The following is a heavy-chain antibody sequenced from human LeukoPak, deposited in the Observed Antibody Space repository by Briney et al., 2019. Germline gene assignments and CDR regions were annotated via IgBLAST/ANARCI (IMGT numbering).Heavy chain of an antibody. CDR1: GFTFNSYA. D-gene: IGHD6-19*01. CDR2: ISGGGGTT. CDR3: AKVHTSGWSRPPYPFDS. J-gene: IGHJ4*02. V-gene: IGHV3-23*01. Sequence: GGSLRLSCAASGFTFNSYALNWVRQAPGKGLQWVSFISGGGGTTDYADSVKGRFTISKDNSKKMLYLQMNSLRAEDTAVYYCAKVHTSGWSRPPYPFDSWGQGTLVTVSS.